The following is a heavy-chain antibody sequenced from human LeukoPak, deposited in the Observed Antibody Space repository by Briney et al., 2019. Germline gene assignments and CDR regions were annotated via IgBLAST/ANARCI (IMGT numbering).Heavy chain of an antibody. CDR3: ASSEYSSSWYSYYPLAGPIDY. J-gene: IGHJ4*02. CDR2: IYPGDSDT. V-gene: IGHV5-51*01. D-gene: IGHD6-13*01. CDR1: GYSFTSYW. Sequence: GESLKISCKGSGYSFTSYWIGWVRQMPGKGLEWMVIIYPGDSDTRYSPSFQGQVTISADNSISTAYLQWSSLKASDTAMYYCASSEYSSSWYSYYPLAGPIDYWGQGTLVTVSS.